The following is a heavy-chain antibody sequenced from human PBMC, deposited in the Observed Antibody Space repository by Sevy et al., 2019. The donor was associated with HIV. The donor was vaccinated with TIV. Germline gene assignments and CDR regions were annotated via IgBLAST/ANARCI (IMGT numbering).Heavy chain of an antibody. J-gene: IGHJ4*02. Sequence: SETLSLTCTVSGGSISSISYYWGWIRQPPGQGLEWIGSLYYSGSTYYNPSLKSRVSISVDTSKNQFSLRLSSVTAADTAVYYCARLSGYYNGDPDYWGQGTLVTVSS. D-gene: IGHD3-22*01. CDR1: GGSISSISYY. CDR2: LYYSGST. V-gene: IGHV4-39*01. CDR3: ARLSGYYNGDPDY.